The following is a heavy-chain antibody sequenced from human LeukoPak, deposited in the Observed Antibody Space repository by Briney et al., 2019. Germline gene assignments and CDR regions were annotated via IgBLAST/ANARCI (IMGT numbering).Heavy chain of an antibody. J-gene: IGHJ4*02. CDR2: INQYGGEI. Sequence: GGSLRLSCAASGFTFSDYWMTWVRRTPGKGLECVANINQYGGEISYVDSVKGRFTISRDNAKNSLSLQMSSLRVEDTAVYYCVKGPLITAAGTYWGQGTLVTVSS. CDR3: VKGPLITAAGTY. CDR1: GFTFSDYW. V-gene: IGHV3-7*03. D-gene: IGHD6-13*01.